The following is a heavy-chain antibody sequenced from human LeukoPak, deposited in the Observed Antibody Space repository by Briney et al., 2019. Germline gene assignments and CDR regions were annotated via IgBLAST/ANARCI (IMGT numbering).Heavy chain of an antibody. CDR2: ISGSGGST. J-gene: IGHJ4*02. CDR1: GYTFSSYA. V-gene: IGHV3-23*01. Sequence: GASVKVSCKASGYTFSSYAMSWVRQAPGKGLEWVSAISGSGGSTYYADSVKGRFTISRDNSKNTLYLQMNSLRAEDTAVYYCVRQQLVHDYWGQGTLVTVSS. D-gene: IGHD6-13*01. CDR3: VRQQLVHDY.